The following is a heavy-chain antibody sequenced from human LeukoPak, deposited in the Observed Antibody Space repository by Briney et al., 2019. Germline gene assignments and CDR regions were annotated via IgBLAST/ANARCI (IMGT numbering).Heavy chain of an antibody. D-gene: IGHD3-16*02. J-gene: IGHJ6*03. V-gene: IGHV4-59*01. Sequence: SETLSLTCAVSGGSISSYYWSWIRQPPGEGLEYIGYIYYSGSTNYNPSLKSRVTISVDTSKNHFSLKLSSVTAADTAVYYCARGIVFYYMDVWGKGTTVTVSS. CDR1: GGSISSYY. CDR3: ARGIVFYYMDV. CDR2: IYYSGST.